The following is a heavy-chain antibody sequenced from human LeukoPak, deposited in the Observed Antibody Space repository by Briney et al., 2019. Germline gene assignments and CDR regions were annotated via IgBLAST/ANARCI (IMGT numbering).Heavy chain of an antibody. CDR2: ISGSGGST. CDR1: GFTFSSYA. D-gene: IGHD4-17*01. J-gene: IGHJ3*02. CDR3: AKGKYSYGDYYAFDI. V-gene: IGHV3-23*01. Sequence: PGGSLRLSCAASGFTFSSYAMSWVRQAPGKGLEWVSAISGSGGSTYYADSVKGRFTISRDNSKNTLYLQMNSLRAEDTVVYYCAKGKYSYGDYYAFDIWGQGTMVTVSS.